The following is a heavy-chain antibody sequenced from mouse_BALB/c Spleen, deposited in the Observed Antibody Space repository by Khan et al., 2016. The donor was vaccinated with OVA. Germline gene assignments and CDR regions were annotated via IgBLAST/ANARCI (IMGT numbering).Heavy chain of an antibody. D-gene: IGHD1-1*01. CDR2: ISYSGRT. CDR1: GYSITSDYA. V-gene: IGHV3-2*02. CDR3: ARSVTMTTVVATDFDY. J-gene: IGHJ2*01. Sequence: EVQLQESGPGLVKPSQSLSLTCTVTGYSITSDYAWNWIRQFPGNKLEWMGYISYSGRTSYNPSLKSRISINRDTSKNQYFLQLNSVTTEHTATYYCARSVTMTTVVATDFDYWGQGTPLTVSS.